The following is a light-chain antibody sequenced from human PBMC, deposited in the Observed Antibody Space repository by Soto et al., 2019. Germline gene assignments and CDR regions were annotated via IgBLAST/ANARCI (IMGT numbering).Light chain of an antibody. V-gene: IGKV1-39*01. CDR1: QSISSY. CDR2: AAS. J-gene: IGKJ1*01. CDR3: QQSYSTPPT. Sequence: DIQMTQSPSSLSASVGDRVTITCRASQSISSYLNWYQQRPGKAPKLLIYAASSLRSGVTSRFSGSGSGTDFTLTISSLQAEDFATYYCQQSYSTPPTFGQGTKVEIK.